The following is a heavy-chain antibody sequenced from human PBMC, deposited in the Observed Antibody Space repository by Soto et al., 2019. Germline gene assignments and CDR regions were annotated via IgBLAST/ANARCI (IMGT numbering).Heavy chain of an antibody. CDR1: GFTVGSNY. CDR2: IYSSGST. D-gene: IGHD6-13*01. Sequence: EVQLVESGGGLVQPGGSLRLSCAASGFTVGSNYMNWVRQAPGKGLEWVSVIYSSGSTYYADSVKGRFTISRDNSKNTLYLQMNSLRAGDTAVYYCVRSNQLAYGMDVWGQGTTVTVSS. V-gene: IGHV3-66*01. CDR3: VRSNQLAYGMDV. J-gene: IGHJ6*02.